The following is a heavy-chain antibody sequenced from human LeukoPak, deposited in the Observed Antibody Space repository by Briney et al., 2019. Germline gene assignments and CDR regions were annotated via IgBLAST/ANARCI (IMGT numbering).Heavy chain of an antibody. V-gene: IGHV1-2*04. J-gene: IGHJ4*02. D-gene: IGHD6-13*01. CDR2: INPNSGGT. CDR3: ARDLAAAGTGIDY. Sequence: ASVKVSCEASGYTFTGYYMHWVRQAPGQGLEWMGWINPNSGGTNYAQKFQGWVTMTRDTSISTAYMELSRLRSDDTAVYYCARDLAAAGTGIDYWGQGTLVTVSS. CDR1: GYTFTGYY.